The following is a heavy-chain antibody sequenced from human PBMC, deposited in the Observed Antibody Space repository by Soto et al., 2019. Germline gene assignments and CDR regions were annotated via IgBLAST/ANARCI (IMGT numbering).Heavy chain of an antibody. V-gene: IGHV3-23*01. D-gene: IGHD3-10*01. Sequence: EVQLSGSGGGLVQPGGSLRLSCAASGFTFSSYAMSWVRQAPGKGLEWVSAISGSSTSTYYADSVKGWFTISRDNSKNTLNLQMNSLRAEDTAVYYCAKDPASGFAMENYFDYWGQGTLVNVSS. CDR3: AKDPASGFAMENYFDY. CDR2: ISGSSTST. CDR1: GFTFSSYA. J-gene: IGHJ4*02.